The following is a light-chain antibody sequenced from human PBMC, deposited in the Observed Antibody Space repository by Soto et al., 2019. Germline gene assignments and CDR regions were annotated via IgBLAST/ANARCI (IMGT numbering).Light chain of an antibody. CDR2: GAS. V-gene: IGKV3-20*01. CDR1: QSVSSNY. Sequence: EIVLTQSPGTLSVSPGERVTLSCRASQSVSSNYLAWYRQRPGQAPRLLIFGASYRATGIPDRFSGSGSGTDFTLTISRLEPEDFAVYYCQQYSNSPPEFTFGPGTKVDSK. J-gene: IGKJ3*01. CDR3: QQYSNSPPEFT.